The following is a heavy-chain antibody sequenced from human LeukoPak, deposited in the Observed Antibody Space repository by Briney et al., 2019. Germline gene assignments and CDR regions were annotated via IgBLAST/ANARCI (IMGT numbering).Heavy chain of an antibody. CDR1: GDSISSGGNY. CDR3: ARWGNSGYASGYFDY. J-gene: IGHJ4*02. V-gene: IGHV4-31*03. Sequence: PSETLSLTCTVSGDSISSGGNYWSWPRQHPGKGLEWIGYIYYSGSTYYNPSLKSRLTISVDTSKNHFSLRLSSVTAADTAMYYCARWGNSGYASGYFDYWGQGTLVTVSS. CDR2: IYYSGST. D-gene: IGHD5-12*01.